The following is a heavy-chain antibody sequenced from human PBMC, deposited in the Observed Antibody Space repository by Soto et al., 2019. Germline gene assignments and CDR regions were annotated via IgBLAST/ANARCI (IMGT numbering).Heavy chain of an antibody. D-gene: IGHD1-20*01. Sequence: EVPLLESGGGLVQPGGSLRLSCAASGFTFTNYAMTWVRQAPGKGLEWVSGISDSGGYTYYADSVKGRFTISRDNSKNTLYLQMNSLRAEDTAIYYCAKGNDNWNDVEDYWGQGTLVTVSS. CDR3: AKGNDNWNDVEDY. J-gene: IGHJ4*02. CDR1: GFTFTNYA. V-gene: IGHV3-23*01. CDR2: ISDSGGYT.